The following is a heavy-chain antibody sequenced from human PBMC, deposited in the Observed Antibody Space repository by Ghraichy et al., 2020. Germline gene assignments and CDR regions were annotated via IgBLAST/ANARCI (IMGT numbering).Heavy chain of an antibody. CDR2: INPNSGGT. V-gene: IGHV1-2*04. J-gene: IGHJ6*03. CDR3: ARGPQVVPTAYSYYYYMDV. D-gene: IGHD2-2*01. CDR1: GYTFTGYY. Sequence: ASVKVSCKASGYTFTGYYMHWVRQAPGQGLEWMGWINPNSGGTNYAQKFQGWVTMTRDTSISTAYMELSRLRSDDTAVYYCARGPQVVPTAYSYYYYMDVWGKGTTVTVSS.